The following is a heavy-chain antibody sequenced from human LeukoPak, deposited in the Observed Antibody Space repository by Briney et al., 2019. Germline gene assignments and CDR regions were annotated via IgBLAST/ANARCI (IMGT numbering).Heavy chain of an antibody. Sequence: PGGSLRLSCVASGFTINSYWMNWVRQAPGKGLEWVANIKQDGSEKKYVDSVKGRFTISRDNAKNSLYLQMNSLRAEDTALYYCATRYASGPIADYWGQGTLVTVSS. J-gene: IGHJ4*02. CDR3: ATRYASGPIADY. D-gene: IGHD3-10*01. V-gene: IGHV3-7*03. CDR2: IKQDGSEK. CDR1: GFTINSYW.